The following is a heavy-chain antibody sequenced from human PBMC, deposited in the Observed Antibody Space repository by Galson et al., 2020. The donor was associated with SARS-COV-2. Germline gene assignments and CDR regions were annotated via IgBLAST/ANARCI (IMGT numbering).Heavy chain of an antibody. CDR3: AKEVPMTGRTDEYFQH. D-gene: IGHD3-9*01. V-gene: IGHV3-23*01. CDR2: IRGSADTT. J-gene: IGHJ1*01. Sequence: GESLKISCAASGFTFSNCPMSWVRQAPGQGLEWVSEIRGSADTTYYADSVKGRFTIYRDTSKNTLHLQMNSLRAEDTAIYYCAKEVPMTGRTDEYFQHWGQGTLVTVSS. CDR1: GFTFSNCP.